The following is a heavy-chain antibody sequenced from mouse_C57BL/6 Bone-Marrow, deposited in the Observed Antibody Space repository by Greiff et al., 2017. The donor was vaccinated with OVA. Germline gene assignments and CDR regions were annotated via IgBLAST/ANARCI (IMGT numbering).Heavy chain of an antibody. CDR2: IWRGGST. Sequence: QVHVKQSGPGLVQPSQSLSITCTVSGFSLTSYGVHWVRQSPGKGLEWLGVIWRGGSTDYNAAFMSRLSITKDNSKSQVFFKMNSLQADDTAIYYCAKKGETFYAMDYWGQGTSVTVSS. V-gene: IGHV2-5*01. CDR3: AKKGETFYAMDY. CDR1: GFSLTSYG. J-gene: IGHJ4*01.